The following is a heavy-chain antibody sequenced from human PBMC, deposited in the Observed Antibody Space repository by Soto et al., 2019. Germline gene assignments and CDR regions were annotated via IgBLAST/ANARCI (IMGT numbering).Heavy chain of an antibody. V-gene: IGHV2-70*11. Sequence: SGPTLVNPTQTLTLTCTFSGFSLSTSGMCVSWIRQPPGKALEWLARIDWDDDKYYSTSLKTRLTISKDTSKNQVVLTMTNMDPVDTATYYCARYYDSSGYYYPGFDYWGQGTLVTVSS. D-gene: IGHD3-22*01. J-gene: IGHJ4*02. CDR2: IDWDDDK. CDR3: ARYYDSSGYYYPGFDY. CDR1: GFSLSTSGMC.